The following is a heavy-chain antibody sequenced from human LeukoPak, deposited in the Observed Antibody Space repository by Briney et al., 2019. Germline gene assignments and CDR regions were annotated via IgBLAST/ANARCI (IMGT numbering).Heavy chain of an antibody. CDR1: GFTFSSYA. J-gene: IGHJ4*02. Sequence: GGSLRLSCAASGFTFSSYAMSWVRQAPGKGLEWVSAISGSGGSTYYADSVKGRFTISRDNSKNTLYLQVNSLRAEDTAVYYCAKIGTREDYYDSSGYSYWGQGTLVTVSS. CDR3: AKIGTREDYYDSSGYSY. CDR2: ISGSGGST. D-gene: IGHD3-22*01. V-gene: IGHV3-23*01.